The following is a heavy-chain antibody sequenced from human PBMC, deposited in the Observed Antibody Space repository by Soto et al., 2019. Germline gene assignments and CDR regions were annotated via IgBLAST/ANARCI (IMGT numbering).Heavy chain of an antibody. CDR2: ISWNSGSI. V-gene: IGHV3-9*01. J-gene: IGHJ6*02. CDR3: ARDLLRSDFDWLLDYYYYYGMDV. D-gene: IGHD3-9*01. CDR1: GFSFDDYA. Sequence: GGSLRLSCAASGFSFDDYAMHWVRQAPGKGLEWVSGISWNSGSIGYADSVKGRFTISRDNSKNSLYLQMNSLRAEDTAVYYCARDLLRSDFDWLLDYYYYYGMDVWGQGTTVTVSS.